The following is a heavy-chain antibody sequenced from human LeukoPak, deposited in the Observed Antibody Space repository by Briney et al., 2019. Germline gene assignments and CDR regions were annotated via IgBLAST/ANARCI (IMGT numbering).Heavy chain of an antibody. V-gene: IGHV3-21*01. CDR1: GFTFSSYS. D-gene: IGHD1-26*01. CDR3: ARAWYSWGYYFDY. Sequence: GGSLIISCAASGFTFSSYSMNWVRQAPGKGLEWVSSISSSSSYIYYADSVKGRFTISRDNAKNSLYLQMNSLRAEDTAVYYCARAWYSWGYYFDYWGQGTLVTVSS. CDR2: ISSSSSYI. J-gene: IGHJ4*02.